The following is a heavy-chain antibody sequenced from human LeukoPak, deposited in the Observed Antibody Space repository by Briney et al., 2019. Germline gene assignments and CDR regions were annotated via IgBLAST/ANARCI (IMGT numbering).Heavy chain of an antibody. CDR2: IYYSGST. CDR3: AREWFGELSLFDY. V-gene: IGHV4-31*03. J-gene: IGHJ4*02. D-gene: IGHD3-10*01. CDR1: GGSISSGGYY. Sequence: PSETLSLTCTVSGGSISSGGYYWSWIRQHPGKGLEWIGYIYYSGSTYYNPSLKSRVTISVDTSKNQFPLKLSSVTAADTAVYYCAREWFGELSLFDYWGQGTLVTVSS.